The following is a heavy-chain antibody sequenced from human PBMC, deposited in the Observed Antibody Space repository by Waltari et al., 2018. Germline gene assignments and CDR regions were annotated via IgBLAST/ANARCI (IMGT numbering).Heavy chain of an antibody. CDR2: ISSSSSYI. Sequence: EVQLVESGGGLVKPGGSLRLSCAASGFTFSSYSMNWVRQAPGKGLEWVSSISSSSSYIYYADSVKGRFTISRDNAKNSLYLQMNSLRAEDTAVYYCARDRVTMVRGVSDYWGQGTLVTVSS. CDR3: ARDRVTMVRGVSDY. V-gene: IGHV3-21*01. CDR1: GFTFSSYS. J-gene: IGHJ4*02. D-gene: IGHD3-10*01.